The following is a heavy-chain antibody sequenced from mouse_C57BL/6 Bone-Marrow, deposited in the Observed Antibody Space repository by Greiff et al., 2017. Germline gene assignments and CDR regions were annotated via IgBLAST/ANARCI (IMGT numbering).Heavy chain of an antibody. Sequence: EVHLVESGGGLVQPGGSLSLSCAASGFTFTDYYMSWVRQPPGKALEWLGFIRNKANGYTTEYSASVKGRFTISRDNSQRILYLQMNALRAEDSATYYCARWRNSWFAYWGQGTLVTVSA. CDR2: IRNKANGYTT. CDR1: GFTFTDYY. V-gene: IGHV7-3*01. J-gene: IGHJ3*01. CDR3: ARWRNSWFAY.